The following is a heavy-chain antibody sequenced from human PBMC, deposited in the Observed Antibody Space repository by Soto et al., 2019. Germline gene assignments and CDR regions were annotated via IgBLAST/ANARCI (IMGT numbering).Heavy chain of an antibody. J-gene: IGHJ4*02. CDR1: GYTFTSYD. CDR3: ARVPHCTNGVCYRGMGSFDY. V-gene: IGHV1-8*01. D-gene: IGHD2-8*01. Sequence: ASVKVSCKASGYTFTSYDINWVRQATGQGLEWMGWMNPNSGNTGYAQKFQGRVTMTRNTSISTAYMELSSLRSEDTAVYYCARVPHCTNGVCYRGMGSFDYWGQGTLVTVSS. CDR2: MNPNSGNT.